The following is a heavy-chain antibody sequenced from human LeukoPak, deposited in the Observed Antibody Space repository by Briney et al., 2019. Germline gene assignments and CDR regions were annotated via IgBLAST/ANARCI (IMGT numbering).Heavy chain of an antibody. D-gene: IGHD2-15*01. CDR1: GYTFTSYY. Sequence: ASVKVSCKASGYTFTSYYMHWVRQAPGQGLEWMGIINPSGGSTSYAQKFQGRVTMTRDTSTSTVYMELSSLRSEDTAVYYCARGLGEYCSGGSCYYYYGMDVWGQGTTVTVSS. V-gene: IGHV1-46*01. CDR2: INPSGGST. CDR3: ARGLGEYCSGGSCYYYYGMDV. J-gene: IGHJ6*02.